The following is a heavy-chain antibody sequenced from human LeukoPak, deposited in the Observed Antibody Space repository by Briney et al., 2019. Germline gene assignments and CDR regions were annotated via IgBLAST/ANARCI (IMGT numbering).Heavy chain of an antibody. J-gene: IGHJ4*02. CDR3: ARDTLDY. CDR2: INPSGGST. Sequence: ASVKVSCKASGYTFTSYYMHWVRQAPGQGLEWMGIINPSGGSTSYAQKFQGRVTMTTDTSTSTAYMELRSLRSDDTAVYYCARDTLDYWGQGTLVTVSS. V-gene: IGHV1-46*01. CDR1: GYTFTSYY.